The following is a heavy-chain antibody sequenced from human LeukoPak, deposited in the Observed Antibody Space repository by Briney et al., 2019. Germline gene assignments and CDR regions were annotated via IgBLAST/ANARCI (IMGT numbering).Heavy chain of an antibody. J-gene: IGHJ4*02. D-gene: IGHD6-19*01. CDR3: ARGHSGWYDY. CDR1: GFTFSHHG. Sequence: GGSLRLSCAASGFTFSHHGMNWVRQAPGKGLEWVSGVGPSGARTYYADSVKGRFTVSRDNSKNMVFLQMNSLRAEDTAVYYCARGHSGWYDYWGQGTLVTVSS. CDR2: VGPSGART. V-gene: IGHV3-23*01.